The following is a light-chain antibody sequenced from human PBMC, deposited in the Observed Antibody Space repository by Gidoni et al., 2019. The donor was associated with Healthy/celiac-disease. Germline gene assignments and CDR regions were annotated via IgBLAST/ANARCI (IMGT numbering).Light chain of an antibody. CDR1: QSVSSN. Sequence: EIVMTQSPATLSVSPGERATLSCRASQSVSSNLAWYQQKPGQATRLLIYGESTRDTGIPARFSGSESGTEFTLTISSLQSEDFAVYYCQQYNNWPPYAFGQGTKLEIK. V-gene: IGKV3-15*01. J-gene: IGKJ2*01. CDR2: GES. CDR3: QQYNNWPPYA.